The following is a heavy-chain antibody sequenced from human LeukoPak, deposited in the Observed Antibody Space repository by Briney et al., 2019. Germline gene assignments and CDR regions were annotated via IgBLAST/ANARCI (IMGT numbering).Heavy chain of an antibody. V-gene: IGHV4-34*01. D-gene: IGHD3-10*01. J-gene: IGHJ6*02. CDR3: ARGRPPLYCGSGRASSHFCGMDV. Sequence: PSETLSLTCAVYGGSFTTYYWSWIRQPPGKGLEWIGEINHSGSTNYNPSLKSRVTISVDTSKNQFSLKLSSVTAADTAGYYCARGRPPLYCGSGRASSHFCGMDVWGQGTTVTVSS. CDR1: GGSFTTYY. CDR2: INHSGST.